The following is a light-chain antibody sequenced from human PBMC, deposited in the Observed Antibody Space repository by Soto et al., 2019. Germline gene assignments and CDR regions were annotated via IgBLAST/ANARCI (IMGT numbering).Light chain of an antibody. J-gene: IGLJ3*02. CDR1: SGSVSTNYY. CDR2: STD. Sequence: QTVVTQEPSFSVSPGGTATLTCGLSSGSVSTNYYPSWYQQTPGQSPRTLIYSTDIRSSGVPDRFSGSILGNKAALTITGAQADDESGYFCVLYMGGGIPPVFGGGTKLTVL. CDR3: VLYMGGGIPPV. V-gene: IGLV8-61*01.